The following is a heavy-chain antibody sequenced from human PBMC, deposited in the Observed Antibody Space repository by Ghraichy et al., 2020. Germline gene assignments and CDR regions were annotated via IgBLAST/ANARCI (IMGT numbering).Heavy chain of an antibody. CDR1: GGSISSSNW. CDR2: IYHSGST. V-gene: IGHV4-4*02. Sequence: SETLSLTYAVSGGSISSSNWWSWVRQPPGKGLEWIGEIYHSGSTNYNPSLKSRVTISVDKSKNQFSLKLSSVTAADTAVYYCARLTVGATYWFDPWGQGTLVTVSS. CDR3: ARLTVGATYWFDP. J-gene: IGHJ5*02. D-gene: IGHD1-26*01.